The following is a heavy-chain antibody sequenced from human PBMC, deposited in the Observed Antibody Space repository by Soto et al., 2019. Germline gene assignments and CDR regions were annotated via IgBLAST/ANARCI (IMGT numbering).Heavy chain of an antibody. CDR1: GFTFDDYA. V-gene: IGHV3-9*01. CDR2: ISWNSGSI. CDR3: AKEFGRWLQAIFDY. J-gene: IGHJ4*02. Sequence: EVQLVESGGGWVQPGRSLRLSCAASGFTFDDYAMHWVRQAPWKGLEWVSGISWNSGSIGYADSVKGRFTISRDNAKHSLYLQMNSLRAEDTALYYCAKEFGRWLQAIFDYLGQGTLVTVSS. D-gene: IGHD3-10*01.